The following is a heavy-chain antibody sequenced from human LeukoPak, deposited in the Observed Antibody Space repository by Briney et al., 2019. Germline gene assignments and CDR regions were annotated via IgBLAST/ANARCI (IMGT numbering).Heavy chain of an antibody. Sequence: SETLSLTCTVSDGSITNYDWSWVRQPPGKGLEFIGHVHYSGSTNYNPSLRSRVTISIDTSKKHFFLKLKSVTAADTAVYYCATGYGDFRVEGRYFYSWGQGTLVTVSS. CDR3: ATGYGDFRVEGRYFYS. V-gene: IGHV4-59*01. J-gene: IGHJ4*02. CDR2: VHYSGST. D-gene: IGHD4-17*01. CDR1: DGSITNYD.